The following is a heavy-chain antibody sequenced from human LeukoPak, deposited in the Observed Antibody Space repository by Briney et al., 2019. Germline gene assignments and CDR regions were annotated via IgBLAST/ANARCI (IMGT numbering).Heavy chain of an antibody. J-gene: IGHJ4*02. CDR2: ISAYNGNT. V-gene: IGHV1-18*01. CDR1: GYTFTSYG. Sequence: ASVKVSCKASGYTFTSYGISWVRQAPGQGLEWMGWISAYNGNTNYAQKLQGRVTMTTDTSTSTAYMELRSLRSDDTAVYYCARVVAAAGTSEQFDYWGQGTLVTVSS. D-gene: IGHD2-15*01. CDR3: ARVVAAAGTSEQFDY.